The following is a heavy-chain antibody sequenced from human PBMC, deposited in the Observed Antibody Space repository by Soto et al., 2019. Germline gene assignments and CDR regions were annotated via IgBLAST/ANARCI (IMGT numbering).Heavy chain of an antibody. Sequence: GGSLRLSCAASGFTFSGSAMHWVRQASGKGLEWVGRIRSKANSYATAYAASVKGRFTISRDDSKNTAYLQMNSLKTEDTAVYYCTRRGYNWNDGAEWVVYWGQGTLVTVSS. CDR3: TRRGYNWNDGAEWVVY. V-gene: IGHV3-73*01. CDR2: IRSKANSYAT. CDR1: GFTFSGSA. D-gene: IGHD1-20*01. J-gene: IGHJ4*02.